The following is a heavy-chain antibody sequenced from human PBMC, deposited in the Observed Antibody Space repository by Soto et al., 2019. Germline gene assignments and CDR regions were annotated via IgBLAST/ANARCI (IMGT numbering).Heavy chain of an antibody. V-gene: IGHV1-46*01. CDR2: INPSGGST. J-gene: IGHJ3*02. CDR1: GYTFTNYY. CDR3: ARDTWDIVVVVARKDAFDI. D-gene: IGHD2-15*01. Sequence: ASVKVSCKASGYTFTNYYIHWVRQAPGQGLEWMAIINPSGGSTNYAQKLQGRVTMTTDTSTSTAYMELRSLRSDDTAVYYCARDTWDIVVVVARKDAFDIWGQGTMVTVSS.